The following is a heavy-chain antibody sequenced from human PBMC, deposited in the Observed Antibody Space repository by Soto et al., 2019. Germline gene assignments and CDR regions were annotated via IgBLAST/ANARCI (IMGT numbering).Heavy chain of an antibody. D-gene: IGHD6-19*01. CDR1: GCSLSNARMG. V-gene: IGHV2-26*01. CDR2: IFSNDEK. CDR3: ARRLVHARGFDP. J-gene: IGHJ5*02. Sequence: QVTLKESGPVLVKPTETLTLTCTVSGCSLSNARMGVSWIRQPPGKALEWLAHIFSNDEKSYSTSLKSRLTISKDTSKSQVVLTMTNMDPVDTATYYCARRLVHARGFDPWGQGTLVTVSS.